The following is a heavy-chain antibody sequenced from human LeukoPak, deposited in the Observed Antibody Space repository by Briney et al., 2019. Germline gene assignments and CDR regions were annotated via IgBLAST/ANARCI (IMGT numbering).Heavy chain of an antibody. J-gene: IGHJ4*02. CDR1: GGSISSSSYD. Sequence: SETLSLTCTVSGGSISSSSYDWGRIRQPPGKGLEWVGSIYYSGSTYYNPSLKSRVTISVDTSKNQFSLKLSSVTAADTAVYYCARRYRTAAAGTPYYFDYWGQGTLVTVSS. D-gene: IGHD6-13*01. CDR2: IYYSGST. V-gene: IGHV4-39*01. CDR3: ARRYRTAAAGTPYYFDY.